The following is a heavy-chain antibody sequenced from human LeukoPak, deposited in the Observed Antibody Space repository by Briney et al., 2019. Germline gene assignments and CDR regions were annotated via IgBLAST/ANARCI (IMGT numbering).Heavy chain of an antibody. CDR2: ISGRGVT. CDR1: GFTFSTCA. J-gene: IGHJ3*02. V-gene: IGHV3-23*01. D-gene: IGHD2-2*01. Sequence: GGSLRLSCAASGFTFSTCAMTWVRQAPGKGLEWVSGISGRGVTDYADSVKGRFTISRDNSKNSLSLQMNSLRAEGTAVYYCAREGHCSTTSCALDAIEIWGQGTLVAVSS. CDR3: AREGHCSTTSCALDAIEI.